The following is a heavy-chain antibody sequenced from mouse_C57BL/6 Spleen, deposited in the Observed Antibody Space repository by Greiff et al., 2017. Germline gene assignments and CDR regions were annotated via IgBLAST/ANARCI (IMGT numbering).Heavy chain of an antibody. Sequence: EVKLMESGEGLVKPGGSLKLSCAASGFTFSSYAMSWVRQTPEKRLEWVAYISSGGDYIYYADTVKGRFTISRDNARNTLYLQMSSLKSEDTAMYYCTRNGYPSFAYWGQGTLVTVSA. CDR3: TRNGYPSFAY. J-gene: IGHJ3*01. CDR1: GFTFSSYA. D-gene: IGHD2-2*01. V-gene: IGHV5-9-1*02. CDR2: ISSGGDYI.